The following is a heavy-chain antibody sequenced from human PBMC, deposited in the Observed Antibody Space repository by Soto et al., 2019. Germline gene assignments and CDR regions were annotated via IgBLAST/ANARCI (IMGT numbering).Heavy chain of an antibody. CDR3: VNGAVAGTTDYGMDV. D-gene: IGHD6-19*01. CDR2: ISSNGGST. V-gene: IGHV3-64D*06. J-gene: IGHJ6*02. CDR1: GFTFSSYA. Sequence: PGGSLRLSCSASGFTFSSYAMHWVRQAPGKGLEYVSAISSNGGSTYYADPVKGRFTISRDNSKNTLYLQMSSLRAEDTAVYYCVNGAVAGTTDYGMDVWGQGTTVTVSS.